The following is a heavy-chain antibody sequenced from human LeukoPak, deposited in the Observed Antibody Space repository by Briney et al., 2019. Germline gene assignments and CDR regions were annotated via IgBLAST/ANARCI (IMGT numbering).Heavy chain of an antibody. V-gene: IGHV3-7*01. J-gene: IGHJ4*02. CDR3: ARLSTAVADSDY. D-gene: IGHD6-13*01. CDR1: GFTFSSYW. Sequence: GGSLRLSCAASGFTFSSYWMSWVRQAPGKGLEWVANINKDGSDKYYVDSVKGRFTISRDNAKNSLYLQMNSLRAEDTAVYYCARLSTAVADSDYWGQGTLATVSS. CDR2: INKDGSDK.